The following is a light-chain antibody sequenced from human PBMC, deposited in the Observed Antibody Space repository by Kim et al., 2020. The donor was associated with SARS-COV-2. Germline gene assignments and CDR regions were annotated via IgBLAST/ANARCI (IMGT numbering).Light chain of an antibody. V-gene: IGLV2-14*03. J-gene: IGLJ3*02. CDR1: YNY. CDR2: DVS. CDR3: SSYTSSSTWV. Sequence: YNYVSWYQQHPGKAPKLMIYDVSQRPSGVANRFSGSKSGNTASLAISGLHAEDEAAYYCSSYTSSSTWVFGGGTKVTVL.